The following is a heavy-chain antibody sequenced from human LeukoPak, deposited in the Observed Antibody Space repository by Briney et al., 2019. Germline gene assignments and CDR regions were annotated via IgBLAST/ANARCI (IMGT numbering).Heavy chain of an antibody. CDR2: ISSSSSYI. V-gene: IGHV3-21*01. D-gene: IGHD4-17*01. CDR1: GFTLSSYT. Sequence: GGSLRLSCEVSGFTLSSYTMNWVRQAPGKGLEWVSSISSSSSYIYYADSVKGRFTISRDNARNSLYLQMNSLRAEDTAVYYCARGHGDYFDYWGQGTLVTVSS. J-gene: IGHJ4*02. CDR3: ARGHGDYFDY.